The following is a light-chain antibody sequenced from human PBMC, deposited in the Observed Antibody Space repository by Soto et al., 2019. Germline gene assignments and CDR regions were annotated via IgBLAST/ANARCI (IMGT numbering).Light chain of an antibody. Sequence: DIQMTQSPSSLSASVGDRVTITCRASQSISSYLNWYQQKPGKAPKLLIYAASSLQSGVPSRFSGSGSGTEFTLTISSLQPDDFATFYCQQYDDYTLTFGGGTKVDIK. CDR2: AAS. CDR1: QSISSY. V-gene: IGKV1-39*01. J-gene: IGKJ4*01. CDR3: QQYDDYTLT.